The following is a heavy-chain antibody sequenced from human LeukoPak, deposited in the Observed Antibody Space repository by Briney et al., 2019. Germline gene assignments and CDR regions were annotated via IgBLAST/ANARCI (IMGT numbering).Heavy chain of an antibody. CDR2: ISGSGGST. Sequence: GGSLRLSCAASGFTFSSYAMSWVRQAPGKGLEWVSVISGSGGSTYYADSVKGRFTISRDNSKNTLYLQMNSLRAEDTTVYYCAKGGCPSPHDYGDYWGQGTLVTVSS. D-gene: IGHD6-6*01. CDR3: AKGGCPSPHDYGDY. V-gene: IGHV3-23*01. J-gene: IGHJ4*02. CDR1: GFTFSSYA.